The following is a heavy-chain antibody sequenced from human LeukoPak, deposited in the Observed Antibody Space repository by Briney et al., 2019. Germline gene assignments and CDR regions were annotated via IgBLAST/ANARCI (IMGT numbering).Heavy chain of an antibody. CDR1: GDSISNYY. Sequence: SETLSLTCTVSGDSISNYYWSWIRQPAGKGLEWIGRIYTSGSTNYNPSLKSRVTISVDTSKNQFSLKLTSVTAADTAVYYCARGYGYTYGPGQYYGMDVWGQGTTVTVSS. V-gene: IGHV4-4*07. J-gene: IGHJ6*02. CDR2: IYTSGST. D-gene: IGHD5-18*01. CDR3: ARGYGYTYGPGQYYGMDV.